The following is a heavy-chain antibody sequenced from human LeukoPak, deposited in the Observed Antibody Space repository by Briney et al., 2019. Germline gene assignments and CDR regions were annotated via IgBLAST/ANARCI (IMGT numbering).Heavy chain of an antibody. CDR3: ARTGLVYYYYYMDV. J-gene: IGHJ6*03. Sequence: SETLSLTCTVSGGSISTYYWSWIRQPPGKGLEWIGYIYYSGSTYYNPSLKSRVTISVDTSKNQFSLKLSSVTAADTAVYYCARTGLVYYYYYMDVWGKGTTVTVSS. D-gene: IGHD2-8*02. CDR2: IYYSGST. V-gene: IGHV4-59*06. CDR1: GGSISTYY.